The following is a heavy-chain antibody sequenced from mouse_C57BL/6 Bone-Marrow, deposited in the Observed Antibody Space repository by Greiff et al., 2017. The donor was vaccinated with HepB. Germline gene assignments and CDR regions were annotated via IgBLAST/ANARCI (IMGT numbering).Heavy chain of an antibody. CDR2: IYPRDGST. V-gene: IGHV1-85*01. CDR3: ARSTLTGTRAMDY. J-gene: IGHJ4*01. D-gene: IGHD4-1*01. CDR1: GYTFTSYD. Sequence: VKLMESGPELVKPGASVKLSCKASGYTFTSYDINWVKQRPGQGLEWIGWIYPRDGSTKYNEKFKGKATLTVDTSSSTAYMELHSLTSEDSAVYFCARSTLTGTRAMDYWGQGTSVTVSS.